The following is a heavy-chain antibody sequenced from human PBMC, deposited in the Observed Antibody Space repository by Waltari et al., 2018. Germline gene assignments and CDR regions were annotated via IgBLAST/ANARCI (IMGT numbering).Heavy chain of an antibody. Sequence: EVRLVESGGGLVKPGGSLRLYCEASGFVVNDGWLSWGRQAAGKGLEWVGRIKTKAEGETTDYAGPVKGRFTISRDDAANNLFLQMNSLKIDDTAVYYCATEGLIYTSLDIYDFWGQGSLVAVSS. V-gene: IGHV3-15*01. J-gene: IGHJ4*02. CDR1: GFVVNDGW. D-gene: IGHD2-2*03. CDR3: ATEGLIYTSLDIYDF. CDR2: IKTKAEGETT.